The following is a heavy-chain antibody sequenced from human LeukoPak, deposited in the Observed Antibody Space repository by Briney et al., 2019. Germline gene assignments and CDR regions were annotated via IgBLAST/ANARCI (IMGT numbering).Heavy chain of an antibody. CDR1: GFTFSSYA. Sequence: PGGSLRLSCAASGFTFSSYAMHWVRQAPGKGLEYVSAISSNGGSTYYANSVKGRFTISRDNSTNTLYLQMGSLRAEDMAVYYCARGPRIAVAGSFDYWGQGTLVTVSS. CDR3: ARGPRIAVAGSFDY. D-gene: IGHD6-19*01. CDR2: ISSNGGST. V-gene: IGHV3-64*01. J-gene: IGHJ4*02.